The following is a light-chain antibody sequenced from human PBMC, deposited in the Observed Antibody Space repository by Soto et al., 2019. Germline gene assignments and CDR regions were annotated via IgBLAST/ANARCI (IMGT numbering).Light chain of an antibody. CDR2: LGS. CDR1: QRLLNSNGYNY. J-gene: IGKJ1*01. CDR3: MQPLQSWT. Sequence: DIVMTQSPRSLPVTPGEPASISCRSSQRLLNSNGYNYLDWYLQKPGQSPQLLIYLGSNRASGVPDRFSGSGSGTDFTLKISRVEAEDVGVYYCMQPLQSWTFGQGTKVDIK. V-gene: IGKV2-28*01.